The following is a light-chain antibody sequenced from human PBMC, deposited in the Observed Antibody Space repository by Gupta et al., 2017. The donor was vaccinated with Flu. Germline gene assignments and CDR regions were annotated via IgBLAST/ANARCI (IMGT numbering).Light chain of an antibody. Sequence: QSVLTQPPSVSGAPGQRVTISCTGSSSNIGAGYALHWYQKLPGIVHKLLIYENNNRPSGVTDRFAGYTAGPSDYPATEGLQAEDEAEDDGQYCGTRLRVSVFGTGTKVTVL. J-gene: IGLJ1*01. CDR3: QYCGTRLRVSV. CDR2: ENN. CDR1: SSNIGAGYA. V-gene: IGLV1-40*01.